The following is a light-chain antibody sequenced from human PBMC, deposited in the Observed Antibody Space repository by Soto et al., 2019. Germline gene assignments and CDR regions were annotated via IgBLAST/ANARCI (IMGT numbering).Light chain of an antibody. CDR2: AAS. Sequence: DIQMTQSPSSLSASVGDRVTSTCRASQGIGIHLGWYQQKPGKAPKRLIYAASSLEGGVPSRFSGSVSGTEFTLTISSLQPGDFATYYCLQHNRFPFTFGPGTKVYIK. J-gene: IGKJ3*01. V-gene: IGKV1-17*01. CDR1: QGIGIH. CDR3: LQHNRFPFT.